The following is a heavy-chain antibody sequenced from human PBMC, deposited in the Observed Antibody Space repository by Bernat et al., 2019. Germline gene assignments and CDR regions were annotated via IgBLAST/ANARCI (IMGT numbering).Heavy chain of an antibody. CDR1: GFTFSSYG. Sequence: QVQLVESGGGVVQPGRSLRLSCAASGFTFSSYGMHWVRQAPGKGLEWVAVIWYDGSNKYYADSVKGRFTISRDNSKNTLYLQMNSLRAEDTAVYYCARPRGGDYDEAGFAKYFQHWGQGTLVTVSS. CDR3: ARPRGGDYDEAGFAKYFQH. J-gene: IGHJ1*01. V-gene: IGHV3-33*01. D-gene: IGHD4-17*01. CDR2: IWYDGSNK.